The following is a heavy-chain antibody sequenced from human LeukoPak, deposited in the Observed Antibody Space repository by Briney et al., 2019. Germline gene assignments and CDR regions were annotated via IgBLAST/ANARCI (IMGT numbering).Heavy chain of an antibody. V-gene: IGHV4-34*01. CDR3: ARCRNSGSLRELGY. Sequence: PSETLSLTCAVYGGSFSGYYWSWIRQPPGKGLEWIGEINHSGSTNYNPSLKSRVTISVDKSKNQFSLKLSSVTAADTAVYYCARCRNSGSLRELGYWGQGTLVTVSS. CDR2: INHSGST. J-gene: IGHJ4*02. CDR1: GGSFSGYY. D-gene: IGHD1-26*01.